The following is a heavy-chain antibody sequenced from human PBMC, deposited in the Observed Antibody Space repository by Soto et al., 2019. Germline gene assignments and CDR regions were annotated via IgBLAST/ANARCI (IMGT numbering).Heavy chain of an antibody. CDR1: GGSISSSSYY. J-gene: IGHJ4*02. V-gene: IGHV4-39*01. Sequence: SETLSLTCTVSGGSISSSSYYWGWIRQPPGKGLEWIGSIYYSGSTYYNPSLKSRVTISVDTSKNQFSLKLSSVTAADMAVYYCARHIPELRPFDYWGQGTPVTVSS. D-gene: IGHD1-7*01. CDR2: IYYSGST. CDR3: ARHIPELRPFDY.